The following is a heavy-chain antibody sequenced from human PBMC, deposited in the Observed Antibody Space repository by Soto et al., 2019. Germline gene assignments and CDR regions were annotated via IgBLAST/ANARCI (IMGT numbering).Heavy chain of an antibody. J-gene: IGHJ4*02. Sequence: GGSLRLSSAASGFTFSSYAMSWVRQAPGKGLEWVSAISGSGGSTYYADSVKGRFTISRDNSKNTLYLQMNSLRAEDTAVYYRARPVYDILTGAFGYWGQGTLVTVSS. V-gene: IGHV3-23*01. CDR1: GFTFSSYA. CDR2: ISGSGGST. D-gene: IGHD3-9*01. CDR3: ARPVYDILTGAFGY.